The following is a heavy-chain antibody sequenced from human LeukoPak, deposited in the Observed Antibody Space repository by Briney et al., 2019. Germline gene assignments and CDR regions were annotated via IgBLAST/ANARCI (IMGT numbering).Heavy chain of an antibody. Sequence: PSETLSLTCTVSGGSISSYYWSWIRQPPGRGLEGSGYIYYSGSTNYNPPLNSRVTISVDTSKNQFSLKLSSVTAADTAVYYCARSSWIQLFYYFDYWGQGTLVTVSS. CDR2: IYYSGST. CDR3: ARSSWIQLFYYFDY. D-gene: IGHD5-18*01. CDR1: GGSISSYY. J-gene: IGHJ4*02. V-gene: IGHV4-59*01.